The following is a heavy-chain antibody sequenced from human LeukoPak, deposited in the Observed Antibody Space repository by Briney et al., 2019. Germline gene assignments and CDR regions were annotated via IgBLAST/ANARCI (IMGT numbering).Heavy chain of an antibody. CDR3: ARDLDPRGYDSSGYHPGY. CDR2: INSDGSST. V-gene: IGHV3-74*01. Sequence: PGGSLRLSCAASGFTFSSYGMHSVRQAPGKGLVWVSRINSDGSSTSYADSVKGRFTISRDNAKNTLYLQMNSLRAEDTAVYYCARDLDPRGYDSSGYHPGYWGQGTLVTVSS. J-gene: IGHJ4*02. D-gene: IGHD3-22*01. CDR1: GFTFSSYG.